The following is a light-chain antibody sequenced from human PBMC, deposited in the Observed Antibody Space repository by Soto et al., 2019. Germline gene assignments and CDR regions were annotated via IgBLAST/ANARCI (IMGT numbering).Light chain of an antibody. V-gene: IGLV2-11*01. Sequence: QSALTQPRSVSGSPGQSVTISCTGTSSDVGGYNYVSWYQQHPGKDPKLMICDVSKRPSGVPDRFSGSKSGNTASLTISGLQAEDEADDYCCSYAGSYTLVFGGGTKLTVL. CDR2: DVS. J-gene: IGLJ2*01. CDR3: CSYAGSYTLV. CDR1: SSDVGGYNY.